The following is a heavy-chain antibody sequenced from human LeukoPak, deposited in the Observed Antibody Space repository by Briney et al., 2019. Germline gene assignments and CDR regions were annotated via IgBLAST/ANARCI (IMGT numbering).Heavy chain of an antibody. D-gene: IGHD5-18*01. J-gene: IGHJ4*02. CDR2: IRYDGSNK. CDR3: AKAGTLDTAMMHFDY. CDR1: GFTFSSYG. V-gene: IGHV3-30*02. Sequence: PGGSLRLSCAASGFTFSSYGMHWVRQAPGQGLEWVAFIRYDGSNKYYADSVKGRFTISRDNSKNTLYLQMNSLRAEDTAVYYCAKAGTLDTAMMHFDYWGQGTLVTVSS.